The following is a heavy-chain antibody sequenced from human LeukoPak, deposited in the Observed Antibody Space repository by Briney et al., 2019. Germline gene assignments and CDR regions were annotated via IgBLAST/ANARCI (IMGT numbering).Heavy chain of an antibody. CDR1: GFTFSSYA. V-gene: IGHV3-23*01. J-gene: IGHJ4*02. CDR2: IGGSGGST. D-gene: IGHD3-22*01. CDR3: ARDYYDSSGSVDY. Sequence: GGSLRLSCAASGFTFSSYAMNWVRQAPGKGLEWVSAIGGSGGSTYYADSVKGRFTISRDNAKNSLYLQMNSLRAEDTAVYYCARDYYDSSGSVDYWGQGTLVTVSS.